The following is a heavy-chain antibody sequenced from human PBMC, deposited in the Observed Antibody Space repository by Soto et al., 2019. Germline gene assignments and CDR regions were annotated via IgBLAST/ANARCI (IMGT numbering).Heavy chain of an antibody. CDR2: IYYSGST. J-gene: IGHJ4*02. V-gene: IGHV4-30-4*01. CDR1: GGSISSGDYY. CDR3: ASDHYDSSGYYYYFDY. D-gene: IGHD3-22*01. Sequence: SETLSLTCTVSGGSISSGDYYWSWIRQPPGKGLECIGYIYYSGSTYYNPSLKSRVTISVDTSKNQFSLKLSSVTAADTAVYYCASDHYDSSGYYYYFDYWGQGTLVTVS.